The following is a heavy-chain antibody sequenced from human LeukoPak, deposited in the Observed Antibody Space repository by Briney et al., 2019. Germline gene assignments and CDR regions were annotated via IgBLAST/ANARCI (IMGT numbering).Heavy chain of an antibody. CDR3: ARHDWQQQSPGW. Sequence: SETLSLTCNVSGGSISSSSYYWGWIRQPPGKGLEWIGYIYYSGSTNYNPSLKSRVTISADTSKNQFSLKLNSVTAADTAVYYCARHDWQQQSPGWWGQGTLVTVSS. D-gene: IGHD6-13*01. V-gene: IGHV4-61*05. CDR2: IYYSGST. CDR1: GGSISSSSYY. J-gene: IGHJ4*02.